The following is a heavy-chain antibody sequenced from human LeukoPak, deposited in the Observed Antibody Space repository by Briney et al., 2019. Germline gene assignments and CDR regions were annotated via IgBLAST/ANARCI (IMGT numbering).Heavy chain of an antibody. V-gene: IGHV3-9*01. CDR1: GFTFGDYA. J-gene: IGHJ5*02. CDR2: ISWNSGSI. Sequence: PGGSLRLSCAASGFTFGDYAMHWVRQSPGKGLEWVSGISWNSGSIGYADSVKGRFTISRDNAKNSLYLQMNSLRAEDTALYYCANFNYAGFDPWGQGTLVTVSS. D-gene: IGHD4-4*01. CDR3: ANFNYAGFDP.